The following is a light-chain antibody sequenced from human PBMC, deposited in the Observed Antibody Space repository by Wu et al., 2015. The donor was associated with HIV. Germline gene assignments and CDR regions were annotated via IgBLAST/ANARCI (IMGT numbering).Light chain of an antibody. CDR3: QQFNFYPLT. CDR1: QNINNW. CDR2: KAS. Sequence: DIQMTQSPYTLSASVGDRVTITCRASQNINNWLAWYQQKPGKAPKLLISKASSLQSGVPSRFSGSGSGTEFTLTIDSLQPDAFATYYCQQFNFYPLTFGGGTKVDI. J-gene: IGKJ4*01. V-gene: IGKV1-5*03.